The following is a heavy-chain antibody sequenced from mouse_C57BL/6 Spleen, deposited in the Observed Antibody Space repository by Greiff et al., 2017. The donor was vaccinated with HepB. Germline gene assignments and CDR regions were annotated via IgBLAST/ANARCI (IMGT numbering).Heavy chain of an antibody. Sequence: VQLQQSGPELVKPGASVKLSCKASGYTFTSYDINWVKQRPGQGLEWIGWIYPRDGSTKYNEKFKGKATWTVDTSSSTAYMELHSLTSADSAVYFCARSDTTVVDYYAMDYWGQGTSVTVSS. CDR3: ARSDTTVVDYYAMDY. CDR2: IYPRDGST. V-gene: IGHV1-85*01. J-gene: IGHJ4*01. CDR1: GYTFTSYD. D-gene: IGHD1-1*01.